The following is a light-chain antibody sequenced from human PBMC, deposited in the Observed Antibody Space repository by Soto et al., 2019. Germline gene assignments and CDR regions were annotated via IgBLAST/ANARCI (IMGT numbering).Light chain of an antibody. Sequence: DIHVTQSPSSLPASLGDRVTITCRASENIKNYLMWYQQKPGKAPKLLIYGASTLKTGVPSRFSGSGSGTDFTFTIGGLQPDDFATYYFAQIYTAQWTFGQGTRVDLK. CDR2: GAS. CDR1: ENIKNY. J-gene: IGKJ1*01. CDR3: AQIYTAQWT. V-gene: IGKV1-39*01.